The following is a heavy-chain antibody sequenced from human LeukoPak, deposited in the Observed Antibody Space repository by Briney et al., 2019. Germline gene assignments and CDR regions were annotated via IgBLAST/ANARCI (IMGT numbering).Heavy chain of an antibody. D-gene: IGHD6-13*01. J-gene: IGHJ5*02. V-gene: IGHV3-64*04. Sequence: GGSLRLSCSASGFTFSTYAMHWVRQAPGKGLEYVSGISSNGGTTYYADSVKGRFTISRDNSKNTLYLQMNSLRPEDMAVYYCARDTQEQGNWFDPWGQGTLVTVSS. CDR1: GFTFSTYA. CDR2: ISSNGGTT. CDR3: ARDTQEQGNWFDP.